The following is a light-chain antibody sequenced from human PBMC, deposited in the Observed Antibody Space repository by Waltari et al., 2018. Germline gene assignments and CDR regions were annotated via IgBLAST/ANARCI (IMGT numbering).Light chain of an antibody. CDR1: SSDVGGYNY. J-gene: IGLJ1*01. CDR3: SSYVGYNNNYV. Sequence: QSALTQPPSASGSPGQSVTISCTGTSSDVGGYNYVSWYQQYPGKAPKVMIYWVNKRPSGVPDRFSGSKSGNTASLTVSGLQAEDEADYYCSSYVGYNNNYVFGTGTKVTVL. V-gene: IGLV2-8*01. CDR2: WVN.